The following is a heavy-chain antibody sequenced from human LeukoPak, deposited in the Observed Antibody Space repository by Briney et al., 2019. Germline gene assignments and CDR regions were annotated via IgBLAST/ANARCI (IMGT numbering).Heavy chain of an antibody. V-gene: IGHV1-8*01. CDR3: ARFPNYDSGGRTFDY. CDR2: MNPNSGNT. Sequence: ASVKVSCKASGYTFTSYDINWVRQATGQGLEWTGWMNPNSGNTSYAQKFQGRVTMTRNTSISTAYMELSSLRSEDTAVYYCARFPNYDSGGRTFDYWGQGTLVTVSS. CDR1: GYTFTSYD. D-gene: IGHD2-15*01. J-gene: IGHJ4*02.